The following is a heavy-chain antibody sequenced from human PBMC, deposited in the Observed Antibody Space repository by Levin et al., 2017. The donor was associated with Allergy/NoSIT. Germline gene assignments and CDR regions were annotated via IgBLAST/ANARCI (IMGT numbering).Heavy chain of an antibody. J-gene: IGHJ4*02. D-gene: IGHD3-22*01. V-gene: IGHV1-69*06. CDR2: IIPIFGTA. CDR1: GGTFSSYA. CDR3: ASAYDSSGYAQY. Sequence: SVKVSCKASGGTFSSYAISWVRQAPGQGLEWMGGIIPIFGTANYAQKFQGRVTITADKSTSTAYMELSSLRSEDTAVYYCASAYDSSGYAQYWGQGTLVTVSS.